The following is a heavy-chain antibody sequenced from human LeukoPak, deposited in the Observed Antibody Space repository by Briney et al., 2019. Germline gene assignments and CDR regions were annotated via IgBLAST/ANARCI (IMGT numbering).Heavy chain of an antibody. CDR2: ISSSSGYI. D-gene: IGHD3-16*02. V-gene: IGHV3-21*01. CDR3: ARVGRGYVWGSYRHTPFDY. CDR1: GFTFSSYS. J-gene: IGHJ4*02. Sequence: GGSLRLSCAASGFTFSSYSMNWVRQAPGKGLEWVSSISSSSGYIYYADSVKGRFTISRDNAKNSLYLQMNSLRAEDTAVYYCARVGRGYVWGSYRHTPFDYWGQGTLVTVSS.